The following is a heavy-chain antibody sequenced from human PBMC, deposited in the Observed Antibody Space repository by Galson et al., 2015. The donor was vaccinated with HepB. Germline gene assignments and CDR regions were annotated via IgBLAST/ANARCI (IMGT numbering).Heavy chain of an antibody. CDR2: IYYSGST. J-gene: IGHJ3*02. CDR1: GGPISSYY. V-gene: IGHV4-59*01. D-gene: IGHD2-2*01. Sequence: QVQLQESGPGLVKPSETLSLTCTVSGGPISSYYWSWIRQPPGKGLEWIGYIYYSGSTNYNPSLKSRVTISVDTSKNQFSLKLSSVTAADTAVYYCAHSPVVLAFDIWGQGTMVTVSS. CDR3: AHSPVVLAFDI.